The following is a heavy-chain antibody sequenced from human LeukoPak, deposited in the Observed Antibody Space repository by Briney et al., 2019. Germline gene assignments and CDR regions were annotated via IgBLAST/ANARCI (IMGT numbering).Heavy chain of an antibody. D-gene: IGHD4-17*01. CDR3: ARALTTPTH. CDR2: IYYSGST. CDR1: GGSISSYY. Sequence: SETLSLTCTVSGGSISSYYWSWIRQPPGKGLEWIGYIYYSGSTNYNPSLKSRVTISVDTSKNQFSLKLSSVTAADTAVYYCARALTTPTHWGQGTLVTVSS. V-gene: IGHV4-59*12. J-gene: IGHJ1*01.